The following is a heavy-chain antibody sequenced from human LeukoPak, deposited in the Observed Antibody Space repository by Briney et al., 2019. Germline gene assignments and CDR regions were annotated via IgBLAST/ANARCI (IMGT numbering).Heavy chain of an antibody. J-gene: IGHJ6*03. V-gene: IGHV1-69*01. D-gene: IGHD2-15*01. CDR2: IIPIFGTA. Sequence: ASVKVSCKASGGTFSSYAISWVRQAPGQGLEWMGGIIPIFGTANYAQKFQGRVTITADESTSTAYMELSSLGSEDTAVYYCASTDCSGGSCYLRGPNYYYMDVWGKGTTVTVSS. CDR3: ASTDCSGGSCYLRGPNYYYMDV. CDR1: GGTFSSYA.